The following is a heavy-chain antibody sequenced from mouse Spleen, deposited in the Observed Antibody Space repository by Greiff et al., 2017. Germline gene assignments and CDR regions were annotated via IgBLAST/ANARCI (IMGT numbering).Heavy chain of an antibody. CDR1: GYTFTEYF. J-gene: IGHJ2*01. CDR2: FYPGSGSI. D-gene: IGHD2-2*01. V-gene: IGHV1-62-2*01. Sequence: QVPLQQSGAELVQPGASVKLSCKASGYTFTEYFIHWVKQRPGQGLAWIGWFYPGSGSITYNEKFKDKATLTADKSSSTVYMELRRWTSEDTAVYYCARHEEGDGDDPFDYWGQGTTLTVSS. CDR3: ARHEEGDGDDPFDY.